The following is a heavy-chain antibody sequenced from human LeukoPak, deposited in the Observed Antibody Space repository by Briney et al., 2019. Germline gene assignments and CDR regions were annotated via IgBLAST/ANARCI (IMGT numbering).Heavy chain of an antibody. D-gene: IGHD6-25*01. V-gene: IGHV3-48*01. J-gene: IGHJ2*01. Sequence: GGSLRLSCAASGFTFSSYSMNWVRQAPGKGLEWVSYISSSSSTIYYADSVKGRFTISRDNSKNTLYLQMNSLRAEDTAVYYCAKSARGWYFDLWGRGTLVTVSS. CDR2: ISSSSSTI. CDR3: AKSARGWYFDL. CDR1: GFTFSSYS.